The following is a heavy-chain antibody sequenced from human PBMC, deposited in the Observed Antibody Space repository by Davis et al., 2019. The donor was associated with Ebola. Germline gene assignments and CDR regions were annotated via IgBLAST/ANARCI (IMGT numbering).Heavy chain of an antibody. CDR1: GFTFSSYW. CDR3: ASSSSSWSFSGVDL. CDR2: IKQDGSEK. D-gene: IGHD6-13*01. Sequence: PGGSLRLSCAASGFTFSSYWMSWVRQAPGKGLEWVANIKQDGSEKYYVDSVKGRFTISRDNAKNSLYLQMNSLRAEDTAVYYCASSSSSWSFSGVDLWGRGTLVTVSS. J-gene: IGHJ2*01. V-gene: IGHV3-7*01.